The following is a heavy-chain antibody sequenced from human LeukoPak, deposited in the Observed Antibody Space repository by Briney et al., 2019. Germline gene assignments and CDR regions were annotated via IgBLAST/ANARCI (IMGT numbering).Heavy chain of an antibody. CDR2: IYYSGST. CDR1: GGSISSYY. V-gene: IGHV4-59*12. CDR3: ARGRGGSYYFDY. Sequence: SETLSLTCTVSGGSISSYYWSWIRQPPGKGLEWIGYIYYSGSTNYNPSLKSRVTISVDKSKNQFSLKLSSVTAADTAVYYCARGRGGSYYFDYWGQGTLVTVSS. D-gene: IGHD2-15*01. J-gene: IGHJ4*02.